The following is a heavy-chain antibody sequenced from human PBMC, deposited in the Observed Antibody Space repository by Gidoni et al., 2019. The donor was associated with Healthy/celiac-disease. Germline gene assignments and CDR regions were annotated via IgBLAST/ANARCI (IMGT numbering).Heavy chain of an antibody. CDR3: ARLYSSSWYGDYYYYYGMDV. Sequence: QVQLVQSGAAAKKPGASVKVSCKASGYTFTSYGISWVRQAPGQGLQWMGWISAYNGNTNYAQKLQGRVTMTTDTSTSTAYMELRSLRSDDTAVYYCARLYSSSWYGDYYYYYGMDVWGQGTTVTVSS. CDR1: GYTFTSYG. CDR2: ISAYNGNT. J-gene: IGHJ6*02. V-gene: IGHV1-18*01. D-gene: IGHD6-13*01.